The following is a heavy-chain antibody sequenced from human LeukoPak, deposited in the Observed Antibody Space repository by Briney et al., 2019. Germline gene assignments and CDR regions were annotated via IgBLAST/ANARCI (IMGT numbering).Heavy chain of an antibody. CDR2: IYYSGST. V-gene: IGHV4-59*08. CDR1: GGSISSYY. Sequence: SETLSLTCTVSGGSISSYYWSWIRQPPGKGLEWIGYIYYSGSTNYNPSLKSRVTISIDTSKNQFSLKLSSVTAADTAVYYCARQSRDGYKPSYDYWGQGTLVTVSS. D-gene: IGHD5-24*01. J-gene: IGHJ4*02. CDR3: ARQSRDGYKPSYDY.